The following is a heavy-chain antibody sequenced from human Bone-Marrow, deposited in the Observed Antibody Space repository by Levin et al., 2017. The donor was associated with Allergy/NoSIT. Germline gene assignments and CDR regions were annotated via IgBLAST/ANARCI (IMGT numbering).Heavy chain of an antibody. CDR2: IIPILGIA. V-gene: IGHV1-69*04. CDR3: ARDLSLWSGYYPTIYYYYGMDV. D-gene: IGHD3-3*01. J-gene: IGHJ6*02. CDR1: GGTFSSYP. Sequence: ASVKVSCKASGGTFSSYPISWVRQAPGQGLEWMGRIIPILGIANYAQKFKGRVTITADKSTSTAYMELSSLRSEDTAVYYCARDLSLWSGYYPTIYYYYGMDVWGQGTTVTVSS.